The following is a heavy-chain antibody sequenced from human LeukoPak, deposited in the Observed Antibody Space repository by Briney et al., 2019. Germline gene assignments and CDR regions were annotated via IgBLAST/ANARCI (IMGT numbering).Heavy chain of an antibody. V-gene: IGHV3-30*18. D-gene: IGHD3-10*01. CDR2: ISNDGSRK. Sequence: PGRSLRLSCAPSGFTFSRHGMHWVRQAPGKGLEWVAIISNDGSRKYYAHSVEGRFTISRDNSKNTLYLQMNSLRAEDTAVYYCAKDEPEHYYGSGSQDNWFDPWGQGTLVTVSS. J-gene: IGHJ5*02. CDR3: AKDEPEHYYGSGSQDNWFDP. CDR1: GFTFSRHG.